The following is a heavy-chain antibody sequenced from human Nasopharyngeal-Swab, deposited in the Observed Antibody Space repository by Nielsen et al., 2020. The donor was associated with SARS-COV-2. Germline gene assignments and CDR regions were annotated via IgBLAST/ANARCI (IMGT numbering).Heavy chain of an antibody. V-gene: IGHV3-30*18. D-gene: IGHD2-8*01. Sequence: GGSLRLSCAASGFTFSSYGMHWVRQAPGKGLEWVAVISYDGSNKYYADSVKGRFTISRDNFKNTLYLQMNSLRAEDTAVFYCAKDASVYGIPYYFDYWGQGTLVTVSS. J-gene: IGHJ4*02. CDR2: ISYDGSNK. CDR3: AKDASVYGIPYYFDY. CDR1: GFTFSSYG.